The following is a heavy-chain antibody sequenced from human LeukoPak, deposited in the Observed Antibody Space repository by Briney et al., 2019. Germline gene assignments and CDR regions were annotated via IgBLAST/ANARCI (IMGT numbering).Heavy chain of an antibody. J-gene: IGHJ5*02. CDR2: INHSGST. V-gene: IGHV4-34*01. CDR1: GGSFSGYY. Sequence: SETLSLTCAVYGGSFSGYYWSWIRQPPGKGLEWIGEINHSGSTNYNPSLKSRVTISVDTSKNQFSLKLSSVTAADTAVYYCARSLEYSSSSDEFDPWGQGTLVTVSS. D-gene: IGHD6-6*01. CDR3: ARSLEYSSSSDEFDP.